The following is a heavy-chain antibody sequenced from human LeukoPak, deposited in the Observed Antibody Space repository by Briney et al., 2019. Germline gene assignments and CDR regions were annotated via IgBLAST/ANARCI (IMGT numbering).Heavy chain of an antibody. D-gene: IGHD6-19*01. CDR2: LNPNSGNT. V-gene: IGHV1-8*03. CDR3: ARRAVGNSYDYYMDV. CDR1: GGTFSSYA. Sequence: ASVKVSCKASGGTFSSYAINWVRQVTGQGLEWMGWLNPNSGNTGYAQKFQGRVTITRNTSITTAYMELSSLRSEDTAVYYCARRAVGNSYDYYMDVWGKGTTVTVSS. J-gene: IGHJ6*03.